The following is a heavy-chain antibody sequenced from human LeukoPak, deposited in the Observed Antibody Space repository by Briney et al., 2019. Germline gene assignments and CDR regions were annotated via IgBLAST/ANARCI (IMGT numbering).Heavy chain of an antibody. CDR1: GFTFSSYA. V-gene: IGHV3-23*01. J-gene: IGHJ4*02. Sequence: AGGSLRLSCAASGFTFSSYAMSWVRQAPGKGLEWVSAISGSGGSTYYADSVKGRFTISRDNSKNTLYLQMNSLRAEDTAVYYCAKGTSLWFGELLRRWYYLDYWGQGTLVTVSS. CDR3: AKGTSLWFGELLRRWYYLDY. CDR2: ISGSGGST. D-gene: IGHD3-10*01.